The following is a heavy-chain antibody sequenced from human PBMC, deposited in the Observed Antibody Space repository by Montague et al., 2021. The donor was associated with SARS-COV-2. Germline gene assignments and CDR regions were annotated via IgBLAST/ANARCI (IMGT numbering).Heavy chain of an antibody. CDR3: VRGMLASTGAMSDH. Sequence: ETLSLTCAASGFVFTSYSMNWVRQAPGKGLEWVSSISSTSSYIYYADSVKGRFTISRDSSKTSMYLHMKDLRAEDSAVYYCVRGMLASTGAMSDHWGQGTRVTVSS. J-gene: IGHJ4*02. V-gene: IGHV3-21*01. CDR2: ISSTSSYI. D-gene: IGHD1-1*01. CDR1: GFVFTSYS.